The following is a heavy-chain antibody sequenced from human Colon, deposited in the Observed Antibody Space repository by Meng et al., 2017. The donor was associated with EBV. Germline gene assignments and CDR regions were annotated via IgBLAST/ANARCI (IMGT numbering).Heavy chain of an antibody. CDR2: IDDSGST. CDR3: ARGKQDAWELLAY. CDR1: GVTISSNIR. J-gene: IGHJ4*02. V-gene: IGHV4-4*02. Sequence: VEVQAPGPCPVTPSGTLSLTCGVPGVTISSNIRWTWVRQPPGKGLEWIGDIDDSGSTNYNPSLNSRISISLDKSKNHFSLKVNSVTAADTAVYYCARGKQDAWELLAYWGQGALVTVSS. D-gene: IGHD1-26*01.